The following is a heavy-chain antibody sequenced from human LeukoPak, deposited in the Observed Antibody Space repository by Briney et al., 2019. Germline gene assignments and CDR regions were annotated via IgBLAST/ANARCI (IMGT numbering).Heavy chain of an antibody. D-gene: IGHD2-8*01. J-gene: IGHJ6*02. CDR3: AREGRGVSVGMDV. CDR2: IFTSGTT. CDR1: GGSISSSY. Sequence: SETLSLTCTVSGGSISSSYWSWIRQPAGKGLEWIGRIFTSGTTEYNPSLKSRVTMSVDTSKSQFSLKLSSVSVADTAVYFCAREGRGVSVGMDVWGQGTTVTVSS. V-gene: IGHV4-4*07.